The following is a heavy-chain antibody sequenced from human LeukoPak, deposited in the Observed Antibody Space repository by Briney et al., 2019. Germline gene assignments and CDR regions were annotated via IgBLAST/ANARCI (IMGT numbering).Heavy chain of an antibody. CDR3: ARVDWSAVYYYYGMDV. CDR1: GGSISSYY. CDR2: VYYSGST. D-gene: IGHD3/OR15-3a*01. V-gene: IGHV4-59*01. J-gene: IGHJ6*02. Sequence: SETLSLTCTVSGGSISSYYWSWIRQPPGKGLEWIGYVYYSGSTNYNPSLNSRVTISIDTSKNQFSLRLSSVTAADTAVYYCARVDWSAVYYYYGMDVWGQGTTVTVSS.